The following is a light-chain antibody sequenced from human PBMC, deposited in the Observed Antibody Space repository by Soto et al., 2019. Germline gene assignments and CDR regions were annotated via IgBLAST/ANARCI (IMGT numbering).Light chain of an antibody. Sequence: GDRVTITCRASQTISTWMAWYQQKPGKAPKLLVYDASTLQSGVASRFSGSGSGTEFTLIISGLQPDDSATYYCQQYNSYSFGGGTKVDI. CDR1: QTISTW. CDR3: QQYNSYS. CDR2: DAS. V-gene: IGKV1-5*01. J-gene: IGKJ4*01.